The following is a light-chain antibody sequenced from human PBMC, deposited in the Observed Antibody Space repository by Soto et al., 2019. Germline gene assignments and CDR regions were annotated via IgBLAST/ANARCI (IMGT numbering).Light chain of an antibody. CDR1: SSNIGAGYD. Sequence: QSALTQPRSVSGAPGQRVTISCTGSSSNIGAGYDVHWYQQLPGTAPKLLIYGNSNRPSGVPDRFSGSKSGTSASLAITGIQAEDEADYSCHSHDNSLSGAYVFGNGKKVTV. J-gene: IGLJ1*01. V-gene: IGLV1-40*01. CDR2: GNS. CDR3: HSHDNSLSGAYV.